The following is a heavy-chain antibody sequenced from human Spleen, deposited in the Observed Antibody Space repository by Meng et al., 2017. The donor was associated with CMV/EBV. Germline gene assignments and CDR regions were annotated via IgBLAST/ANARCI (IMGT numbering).Heavy chain of an antibody. J-gene: IGHJ4*02. Sequence: GGSLRLSCAASGFTFSSYAMHWVRQAPGKGLEWVAVISYDGSNKYYADSVKGRFTISRDNSKNTLYLQMNSLRAEDTAVYYCARTYDSSGYYAPFDYWGQGTLVTVSS. CDR3: ARTYDSSGYYAPFDY. CDR1: GFTFSSYA. D-gene: IGHD3-22*01. CDR2: ISYDGSNK. V-gene: IGHV3-30-3*01.